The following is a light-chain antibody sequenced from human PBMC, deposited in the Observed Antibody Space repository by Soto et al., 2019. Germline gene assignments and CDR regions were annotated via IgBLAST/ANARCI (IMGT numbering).Light chain of an antibody. CDR2: DVS. V-gene: IGLV2-14*01. CDR3: SSYTTSSTLV. Sequence: ALTQPASVSGSPGQSITISCTGTSSDVGTYDYVSWYQQYPGKAPKLMIYDVSYRPSGVSNRFSGSKSGNTASLTISGLRAEDEADYYCSSYTTSSTLVFGTGTKLTVL. CDR1: SSDVGTYDY. J-gene: IGLJ1*01.